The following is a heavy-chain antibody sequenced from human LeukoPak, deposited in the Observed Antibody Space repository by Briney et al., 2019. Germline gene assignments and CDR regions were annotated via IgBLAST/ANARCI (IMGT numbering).Heavy chain of an antibody. D-gene: IGHD3-22*01. Sequence: GGSLRLSCAASGFTFSSYWMHWVRQVPGKGLVWVSRINSDGISTNYADSVKGRFTISRDNAKNTLYLQMNSLRAEDTAVYYCARPAPTNYYDSSGYYHYWGQGTLVTVSS. CDR2: INSDGIST. V-gene: IGHV3-74*01. CDR3: ARPAPTNYYDSSGYYHY. CDR1: GFTFSSYW. J-gene: IGHJ4*02.